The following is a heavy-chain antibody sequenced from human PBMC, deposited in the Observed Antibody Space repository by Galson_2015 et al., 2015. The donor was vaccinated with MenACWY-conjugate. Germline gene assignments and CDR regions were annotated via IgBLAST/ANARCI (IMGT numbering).Heavy chain of an antibody. D-gene: IGHD2-15*01. CDR1: GGSLSDSY. Sequence: ETLSLTSSVSGGSLSDSYWKWIRQPPGEGLEWIGHIHYSGSTNYNPSLKSRVLISIDTSKNQFSLRLSSVTAADTAVYYCARGWGWLPESWGQGTLVTVSS. CDR3: ARGWGWLPES. CDR2: IHYSGST. J-gene: IGHJ5*02. V-gene: IGHV4-59*01.